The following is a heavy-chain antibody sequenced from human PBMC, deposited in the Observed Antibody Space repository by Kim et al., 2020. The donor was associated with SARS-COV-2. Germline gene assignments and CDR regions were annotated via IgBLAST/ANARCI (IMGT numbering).Heavy chain of an antibody. CDR3: ARFAAAGIGQIDY. CDR1: GFTFSSYW. Sequence: GGSLRLSCAASGFTFSSYWMSWVRQAPGKGLEWVANIKQDGSEKYYVDSVKGRFTISRDNAKNSLYLQMNSLRAEDTAVYYCARFAAAGIGQIDYWGQGTLVTVSS. CDR2: IKQDGSEK. V-gene: IGHV3-7*01. J-gene: IGHJ4*02. D-gene: IGHD6-13*01.